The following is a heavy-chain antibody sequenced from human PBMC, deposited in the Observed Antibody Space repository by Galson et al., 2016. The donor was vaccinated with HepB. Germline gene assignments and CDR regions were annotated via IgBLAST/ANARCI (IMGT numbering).Heavy chain of an antibody. CDR1: GFTFSNYA. CDR3: AKDGGWAAAGRYYFDY. Sequence: SLRLSCAASGFTFSNYAMSWVRRAPGKGLEWVSGISGSGGSTYYADSVNGRFTISRDNSKNTLFLQMHSLRAEDTAVYYCAKDGGWAAAGRYYFDYWGQGTLVTVSS. J-gene: IGHJ4*02. D-gene: IGHD6-13*01. V-gene: IGHV3-23*01. CDR2: ISGSGGST.